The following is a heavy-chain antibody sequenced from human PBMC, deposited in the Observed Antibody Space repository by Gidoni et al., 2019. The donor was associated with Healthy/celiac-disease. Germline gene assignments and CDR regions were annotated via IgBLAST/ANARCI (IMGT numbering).Heavy chain of an antibody. V-gene: IGHV4-61*02. CDR2: IYTSGST. D-gene: IGHD3-22*01. Sequence: QVQLQESGPGLVKPSQTLSLTCTVSGGSISSGSYYWSWIRQPAGKGLEWIGRIYTSGSTNYNPSLKSRVTISVDTSKNQFSLKLSSVTAADTAVYYCARDPHYYDSSGYILWGQGTLVTVSS. J-gene: IGHJ4*02. CDR1: GGSISSGSYY. CDR3: ARDPHYYDSSGYIL.